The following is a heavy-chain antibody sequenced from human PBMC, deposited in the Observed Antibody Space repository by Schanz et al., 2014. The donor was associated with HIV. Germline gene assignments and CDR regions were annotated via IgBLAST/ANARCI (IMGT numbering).Heavy chain of an antibody. CDR1: GYTFTGYY. V-gene: IGHV1-2*02. D-gene: IGHD5-18*01. J-gene: IGHJ3*02. CDR3: ASGRFDTVIWWGDAFLI. CDR2: INPNSGGT. Sequence: QVQLVQSGAEVKKPGASVTVSCKASGYTFTGYYMHWVRQAPGQGLEWMGWINPNSGGTNYAQKFQGRVTMTTDTSTSTAYMELSSLRSEDTAVYYCASGRFDTVIWWGDAFLIWGRGTMVTVSS.